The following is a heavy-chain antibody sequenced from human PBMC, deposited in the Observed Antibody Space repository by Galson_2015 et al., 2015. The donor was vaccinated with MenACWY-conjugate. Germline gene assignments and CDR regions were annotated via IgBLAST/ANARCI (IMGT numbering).Heavy chain of an antibody. CDR3: ARDTETGIFDY. D-gene: IGHD3-10*01. CDR2: INTNTGNP. Sequence: SVKVSCKASGYTLTAYAMNWVRQAPGQGLEWMGWINTNTGNPTYAQGFTGRFAFPLDTSVSTAYLQISSLKAEDTAVYYCARDTETGIFDYWGQGTLVTVSS. V-gene: IGHV7-4-1*02. CDR1: GYTLTAYA. J-gene: IGHJ4*02.